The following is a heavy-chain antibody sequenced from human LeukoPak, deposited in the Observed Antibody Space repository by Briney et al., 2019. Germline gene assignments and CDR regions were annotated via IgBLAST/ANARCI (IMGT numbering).Heavy chain of an antibody. V-gene: IGHV1-18*01. J-gene: IGHJ6*03. CDR3: ARATRSFYYYMDV. CDR2: INPHNGNT. D-gene: IGHD6-19*01. CDR1: GYTFTTYG. Sequence: ASVKLSCKASGYTFTTYGVTWVRQAPGQGLEWVAWINPHNGNTNYAPNLQGRATVTTDASTSTAYMELRNLRSDDTALYYCARATRSFYYYMDVWGKGTTATVS.